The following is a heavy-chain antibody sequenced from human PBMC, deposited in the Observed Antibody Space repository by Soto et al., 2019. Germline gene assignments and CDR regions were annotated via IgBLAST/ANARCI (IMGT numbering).Heavy chain of an antibody. Sequence: QLQLQESGSGLVKPSQTLSLTCAVSGGSISSGGXSXXXXXXXXXKGLEWIGYIYHSGSTYYNPSLKSRVTISVDRSKNPFSLKLSSVTAADTAVYYCARGVTTVTTFDYWGQGTLVTVSS. CDR3: ARGVTTVTTFDY. J-gene: IGHJ4*02. V-gene: IGHV4-30-2*01. CDR1: GGSISSGGXS. CDR2: IYHSGST. D-gene: IGHD4-17*01.